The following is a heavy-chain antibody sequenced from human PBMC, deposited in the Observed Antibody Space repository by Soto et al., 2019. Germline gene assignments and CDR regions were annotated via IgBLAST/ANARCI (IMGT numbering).Heavy chain of an antibody. V-gene: IGHV1-2*04. CDR2: INPNSGGT. CDR3: AMFPGGVVTAMYYFDY. D-gene: IGHD2-21*02. Sequence: SVKVSCNASGYSFTGYYMHWVRQAPGQGLEWMGWINPNSGGTNYAQKFQGWVTMTRDTSISTAYMELSRLRSDDTAVYYCAMFPGGVVTAMYYFDYWGQGTLVT. CDR1: GYSFTGYY. J-gene: IGHJ4*02.